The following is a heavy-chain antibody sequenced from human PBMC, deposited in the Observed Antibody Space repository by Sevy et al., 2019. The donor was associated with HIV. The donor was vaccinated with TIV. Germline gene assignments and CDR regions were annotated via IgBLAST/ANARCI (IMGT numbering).Heavy chain of an antibody. Sequence: SETLSLTYTVSGGSINSDHWIWIRQPPGKGLEWIGYVYYTGGTNYNPSLKNRVTISVDRTKNQFSLKLTSVTAADTAVYYCARRNDFDIWGQGTMVTVSS. V-gene: IGHV4-59*08. CDR1: GGSINSDH. CDR2: VYYTGGT. CDR3: ARRNDFDI. J-gene: IGHJ3*02.